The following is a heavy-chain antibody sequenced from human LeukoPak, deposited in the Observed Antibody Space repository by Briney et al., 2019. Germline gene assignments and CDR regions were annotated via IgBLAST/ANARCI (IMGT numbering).Heavy chain of an antibody. J-gene: IGHJ6*02. CDR2: ISYDGTNK. D-gene: IGHD6-13*01. CDR3: AKDLEQQLPLYSAMDV. Sequence: GGSLRISCAAPGFTFSSHGMHWVRQAPGRGLEWVAVISYDGTNKYSVDSVKGRFTISRDNSKNTMYLQMNSLRAEDTAVYYCAKDLEQQLPLYSAMDVWGQGTTVTVSS. V-gene: IGHV3-30*18. CDR1: GFTFSSHG.